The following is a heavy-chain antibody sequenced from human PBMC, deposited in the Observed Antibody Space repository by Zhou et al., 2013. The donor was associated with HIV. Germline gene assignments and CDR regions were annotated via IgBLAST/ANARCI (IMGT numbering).Heavy chain of an antibody. V-gene: IGHV1-69*05. J-gene: IGHJ3*02. Sequence: QVQLVQSGPEVKRPGASVKVSCKASGYTLTDFGISWVRQAPGQGLEWMGAIIPIFGTAKYSQKFQGRVTITTDESTSTAYMELSSLRSEDTAVYYCATGGNDFWSGPSSQDYEDAFDIWGQGTMVTVSS. D-gene: IGHD3-3*01. CDR1: GYTLTDFG. CDR2: IIPIFGTA. CDR3: ATGGNDFWSGPSSQDYEDAFDI.